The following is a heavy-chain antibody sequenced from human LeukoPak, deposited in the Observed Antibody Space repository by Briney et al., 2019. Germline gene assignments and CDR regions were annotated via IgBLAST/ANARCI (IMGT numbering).Heavy chain of an antibody. J-gene: IGHJ5*02. D-gene: IGHD4-17*01. V-gene: IGHV1-2*06. CDR1: GYTFTGYY. CDR2: INPNSGRT. CDR3: ARGGGGSEYGVYIDSVKFDP. Sequence: GASVKVSCKGSGYTFTGYYMDWVRQAPGQGLEWMGRINPNSGRTNYAHQFQGRVTMTRDTSISTAYMELSRLKSDDTAVYYCARGGGGSEYGVYIDSVKFDPWGQGTLVTVSS.